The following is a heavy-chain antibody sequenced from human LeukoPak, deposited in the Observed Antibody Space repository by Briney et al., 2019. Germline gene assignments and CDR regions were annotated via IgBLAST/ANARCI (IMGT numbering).Heavy chain of an antibody. CDR1: GFSFNFYS. J-gene: IGHJ4*02. D-gene: IGHD4-17*01. Sequence: PGGSLRLSCAASGFSFNFYSMNWVRQAPGKGLEWISYISHGGDRINYADSVKGRFTISRDNAKNSLYLQMNSLRAEDTAVYYCARDYPDYGQESYWGQGTLVTVSS. V-gene: IGHV3-21*05. CDR2: ISHGGDRI. CDR3: ARDYPDYGQESY.